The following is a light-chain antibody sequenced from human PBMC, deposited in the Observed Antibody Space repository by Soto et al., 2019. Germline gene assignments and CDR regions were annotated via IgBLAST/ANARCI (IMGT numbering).Light chain of an antibody. CDR3: QQYGYSRYT. Sequence: PGESATLSCRANQSVTSNYLAWYQQKPGQTPRLLIYGASSRATGIPDRFSGSGSGTDFTLTISRLEPEDFAVYYCQQYGYSRYTFGQGTKLEI. V-gene: IGKV3-20*01. CDR2: GAS. CDR1: QSVTSNY. J-gene: IGKJ2*01.